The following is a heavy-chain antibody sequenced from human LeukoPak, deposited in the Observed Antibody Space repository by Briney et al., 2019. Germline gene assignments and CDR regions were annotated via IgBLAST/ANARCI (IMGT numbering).Heavy chain of an antibody. J-gene: IGHJ4*02. D-gene: IGHD6-19*01. Sequence: GGSLRLSCAASGFTFSSYSMNWVRQAPGKGLEWVSYISSSSSTIYYADSVKGRFTISRDNAKNSLYLQMNSLRAEDTAVYYCARGIAVAGTGLDYWGQGTLVTVSS. CDR2: ISSSSSTI. CDR3: ARGIAVAGTGLDY. V-gene: IGHV3-48*01. CDR1: GFTFSSYS.